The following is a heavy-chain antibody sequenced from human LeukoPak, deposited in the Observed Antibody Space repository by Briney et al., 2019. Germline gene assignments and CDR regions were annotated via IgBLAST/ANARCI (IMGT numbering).Heavy chain of an antibody. CDR1: GFTFSSYA. V-gene: IGHV3-30*14. Sequence: HPGGSLRLSCAASGFTFSSYAMHWVRQAPGKGLEWVAFIRYDGSNKYYADSVKGRFTISRDNSKNTLYLQMNSLRAEDTAVYYCARGRALYYDILTGFDYWGQGTLVTVSS. J-gene: IGHJ4*02. CDR2: IRYDGSNK. D-gene: IGHD3-9*01. CDR3: ARGRALYYDILTGFDY.